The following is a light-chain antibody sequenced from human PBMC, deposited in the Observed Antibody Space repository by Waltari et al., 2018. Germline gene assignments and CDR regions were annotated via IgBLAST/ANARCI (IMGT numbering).Light chain of an antibody. J-gene: IGKJ1*01. V-gene: IGKV2-28*01. Sequence: DIVMTQSPLSVPVTTGEPASISCTPRQSLLQSNGYNYLDWYLQKPGQSPQLLIYLGSNRASGVPDRFSGSGSGTDFTLKISRVEAEDVGVYYCMQALQTPPWTFGQGTKVEIK. CDR1: QSLLQSNGYNY. CDR3: MQALQTPPWT. CDR2: LGS.